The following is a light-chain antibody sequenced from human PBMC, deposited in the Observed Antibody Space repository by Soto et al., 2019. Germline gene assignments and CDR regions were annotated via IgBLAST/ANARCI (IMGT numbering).Light chain of an antibody. CDR2: EVS. Sequence: QSALTQPASVSGSPGQSITISCTGTSSDVGGYRYVSWYQQQPGKAPKLMIYEVSYRPLGVSIRFSGSKSGNTASLTISGLQAEDEADDYCSSFTSSDTWVFGGGTQLTVL. J-gene: IGLJ3*02. V-gene: IGLV2-14*01. CDR3: SSFTSSDTWV. CDR1: SSDVGGYRY.